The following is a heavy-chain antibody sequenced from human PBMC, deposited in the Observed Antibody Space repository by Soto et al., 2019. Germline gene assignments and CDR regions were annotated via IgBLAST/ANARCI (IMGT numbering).Heavy chain of an antibody. CDR1: GVTFSSYA. Sequence: SVKVSCKASGVTFSSYAISWVRQAPGQGLEWMGGIIPIFGTANYAQKFQGRVTITADESTSTAYMELSSLRSEDTAVYYCALRNSSTSRYYYYYYGMDVWGQGTTVTVSS. J-gene: IGHJ6*02. D-gene: IGHD6-6*01. V-gene: IGHV1-69*13. CDR3: ALRNSSTSRYYYYYYGMDV. CDR2: IIPIFGTA.